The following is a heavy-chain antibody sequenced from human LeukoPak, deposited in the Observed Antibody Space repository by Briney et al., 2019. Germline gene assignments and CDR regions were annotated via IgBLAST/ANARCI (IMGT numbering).Heavy chain of an antibody. D-gene: IGHD1-26*01. CDR3: ARDRWELRREYYFDY. CDR2: INPSGGST. Sequence: GASVKVSCKASGYTFTSYYMHWVRQAPGQGLEWMGIINPSGGSTSYAQKFQGRVTMTGDMSTSTVYMELSSLRSEDTAVYYCARDRWELRREYYFDYWGQGTLVTVSS. J-gene: IGHJ4*02. V-gene: IGHV1-46*01. CDR1: GYTFTSYY.